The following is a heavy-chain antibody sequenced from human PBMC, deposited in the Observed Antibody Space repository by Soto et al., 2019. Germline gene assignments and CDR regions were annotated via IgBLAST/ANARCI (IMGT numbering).Heavy chain of an antibody. V-gene: IGHV4-61*01. CDR3: ARDNGYSYGYFDY. CDR1: GGSVSSGSYY. Sequence: PSETLSLTCTVSGGSVSSGSYYWTWIRHPPGKGLEWIGCLYNSGSTNYNPALKSRATISVDTSKNQFSLRLSSVTAADTAVYYCARDNGYSYGYFDYWGQGTLVTVSS. J-gene: IGHJ4*02. CDR2: LYNSGST. D-gene: IGHD5-18*01.